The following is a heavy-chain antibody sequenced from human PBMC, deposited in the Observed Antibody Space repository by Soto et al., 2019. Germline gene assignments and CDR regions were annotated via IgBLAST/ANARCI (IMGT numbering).Heavy chain of an antibody. V-gene: IGHV5-51*01. D-gene: IGHD3-22*01. Sequence: GSLKISCKGSGYSFTSYWIGWVRQMPGKGLEWMGIIYPGDSDTRYSPSFQGQVTISADKSISTAYLQWSSLKASDTAMYYCARHNDYYDSSGYPGYWGQGTLVTVSS. CDR1: GYSFTSYW. CDR2: IYPGDSDT. J-gene: IGHJ4*02. CDR3: ARHNDYYDSSGYPGY.